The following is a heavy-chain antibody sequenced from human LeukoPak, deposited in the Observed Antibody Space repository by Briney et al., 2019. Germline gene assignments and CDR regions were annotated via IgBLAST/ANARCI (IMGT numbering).Heavy chain of an antibody. CDR1: GFTFSSYA. CDR2: ISGSGGST. J-gene: IGHJ4*02. D-gene: IGHD3-10*01. CDR3: AKAPRGVLNY. V-gene: IGHV3-23*01. Sequence: GGSLRLSCAASGFTFSSYAMSWVRQAPGKGLEWVSAISGSGGSTYYADSVKGWFTISRDNSRNTLYLQMNSLRAEDTAVYYCAKAPRGVLNYWGQGTLVTVSS.